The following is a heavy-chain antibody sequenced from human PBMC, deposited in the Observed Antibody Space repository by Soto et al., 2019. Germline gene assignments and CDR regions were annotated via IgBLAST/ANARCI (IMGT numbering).Heavy chain of an antibody. CDR3: AARYCSGGSCLYFQH. J-gene: IGHJ1*01. Sequence: GGSLRLSCAASGFTFSTYAMHWVRQAPGKGLEYVSAISSTGVSTYYADSVKGRFTISRDNSENTLFLQMGSLRAEDMAVYYCAARYCSGGSCLYFQHWGQGTLVTV. CDR1: GFTFSTYA. CDR2: ISSTGVST. V-gene: IGHV3-64*02. D-gene: IGHD2-15*01.